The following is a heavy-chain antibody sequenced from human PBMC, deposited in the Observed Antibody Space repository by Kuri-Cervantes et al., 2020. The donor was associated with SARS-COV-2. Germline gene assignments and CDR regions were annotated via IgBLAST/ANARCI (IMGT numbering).Heavy chain of an antibody. CDR3: ARDQLVPSPHFDY. CDR2: FDPEDGET. D-gene: IGHD1-1*01. V-gene: IGHV1-24*01. Sequence: ASVNVSRKVSGYTLTELSMHWVRQAPGKGLEWMGGFDPEDGETIYAQKFQGRVTMTEDTSTDTAYMELSSLTSEDTAVYYCARDQLVPSPHFDYWGQGTLVTVSS. CDR1: GYTLTELS. J-gene: IGHJ4*02.